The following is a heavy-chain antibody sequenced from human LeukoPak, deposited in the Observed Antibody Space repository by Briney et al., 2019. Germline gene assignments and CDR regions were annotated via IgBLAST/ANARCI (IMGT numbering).Heavy chain of an antibody. J-gene: IGHJ4*02. CDR1: GFTFSSCG. Sequence: GGSLRLSCAASGFTFSSCGMHWVRQAPGKGLEWVAIVWYDGSNKYYADSVKGRFTISRDNSKNTIYLQMNSLRAEDTAVYYCARDPTDTVMVTVDYWGQGTLVTVSS. CDR2: VWYDGSNK. V-gene: IGHV3-33*01. CDR3: ARDPTDTVMVTVDY. D-gene: IGHD5-18*01.